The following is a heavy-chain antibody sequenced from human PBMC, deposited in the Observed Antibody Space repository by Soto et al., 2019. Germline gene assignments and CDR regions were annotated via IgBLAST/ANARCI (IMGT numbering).Heavy chain of an antibody. V-gene: IGHV4-59*01. CDR1: GGSISSYY. J-gene: IGHJ4*02. Sequence: QVQLQESGPGLVKPSETLSLTCTVSGGSISSYYWSWIRQPPGKGLEWIGYIYYSGSTSYNPSLKRRAPISVDTSKNPFSRKLSSVTAADTAVYYCARRYGGNFAYWGPGALVTVSS. CDR2: IYYSGST. CDR3: ARRYGGNFAY. D-gene: IGHD1-26*01.